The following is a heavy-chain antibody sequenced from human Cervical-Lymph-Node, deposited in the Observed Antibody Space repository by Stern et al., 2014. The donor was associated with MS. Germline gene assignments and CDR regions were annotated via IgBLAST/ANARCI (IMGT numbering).Heavy chain of an antibody. D-gene: IGHD3-3*01. CDR2: ISSTSSTI. J-gene: IGHJ6*02. CDR1: GFTFRSYS. V-gene: IGHV3-48*02. Sequence: EVQLVESGGGLVQPGGSLRLSCAASGFTFRSYSMNWVRQAPGKGLEGVSYISSTSSTIYYADSVKGRFTISRDNAKNSLDLQMNSLRDEDTAVYYCARANYDFWSGDSSFQRYYYGMDVWGQGTTVTVSS. CDR3: ARANYDFWSGDSSFQRYYYGMDV.